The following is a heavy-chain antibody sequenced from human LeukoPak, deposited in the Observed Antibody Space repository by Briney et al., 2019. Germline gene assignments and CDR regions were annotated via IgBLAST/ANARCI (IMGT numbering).Heavy chain of an antibody. CDR3: ARVAVSASGPGYWFDP. J-gene: IGHJ5*02. CDR1: GGSISSSSYY. V-gene: IGHV4-39*07. D-gene: IGHD6-19*01. CDR2: FYFRGSP. Sequence: SSETLSLTCTVSGGSISSSSYYWAWIRQPPGKGLEWIGSFYFRGSPSYNPSLKSRSSISGDTPKNQFSLRLTSVTAADTAVYYCARVAVSASGPGYWFDPWGQGTLVTVSS.